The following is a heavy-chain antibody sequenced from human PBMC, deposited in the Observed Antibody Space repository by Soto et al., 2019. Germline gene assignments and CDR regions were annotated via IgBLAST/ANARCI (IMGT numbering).Heavy chain of an antibody. CDR1: GFSFSYYV. J-gene: IGHJ2*01. D-gene: IGHD2-2*01. Sequence: ESGGGLVQPGGSLRLSCAASGFSFSYYVMTWVRQAPGKGLEWVSTITAGGGNTDYGDSVKGRFTISRDNSKYTLSLQMNSLTAEDTAVYYCARGEGRTSHFFDLWGRGTLVTVSS. CDR3: ARGEGRTSHFFDL. CDR2: ITAGGGNT. V-gene: IGHV3-23*01.